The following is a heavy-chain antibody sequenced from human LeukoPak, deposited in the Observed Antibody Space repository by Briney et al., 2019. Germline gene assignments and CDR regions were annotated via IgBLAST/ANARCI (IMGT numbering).Heavy chain of an antibody. CDR2: IKQDGSEK. V-gene: IGHV3-7*01. CDR3: AREDSSSWRNWFDP. D-gene: IGHD6-13*01. Sequence: PGGSLRLSCAASGFTFSSYWMSWVRQAPGKGLEWVANIKQDGSEKYYVDSVKGRFTISRDNAKNSLYLQMNSLRAEDTAVYYCAREDSSSWRNWFDPWGQGTLVTVSS. J-gene: IGHJ5*02. CDR1: GFTFSSYW.